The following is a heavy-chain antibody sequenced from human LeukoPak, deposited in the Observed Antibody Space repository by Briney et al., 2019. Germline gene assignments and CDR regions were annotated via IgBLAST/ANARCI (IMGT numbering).Heavy chain of an antibody. V-gene: IGHV3-23*01. Sequence: GGSLRLSCAASGFTFNTYAITWVRQAPGKGLEWVSGISASGGTTYYADSAKGRFTISRDNSKNTLSLQMNSLKVEDTAVYYCAKGNWGPLYYFDYWGQGTLVTVSS. CDR2: ISASGGTT. D-gene: IGHD7-27*01. J-gene: IGHJ4*02. CDR1: GFTFNTYA. CDR3: AKGNWGPLYYFDY.